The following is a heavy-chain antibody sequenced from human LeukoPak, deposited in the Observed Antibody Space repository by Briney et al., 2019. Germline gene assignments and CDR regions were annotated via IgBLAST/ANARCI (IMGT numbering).Heavy chain of an antibody. V-gene: IGHV4-4*07. D-gene: IGHD4-17*01. Sequence: SETLSLTCTVSGGSISSYYWSWIRQPAGEGLEWIGRLHTSGSTHYNPSLKSRVTMSVDTSKNQFSLKLSSVTAADTAAYYCARDFGYGDYFFDDWGQGTLVTVSS. CDR1: GGSISSYY. J-gene: IGHJ4*02. CDR2: LHTSGST. CDR3: ARDFGYGDYFFDD.